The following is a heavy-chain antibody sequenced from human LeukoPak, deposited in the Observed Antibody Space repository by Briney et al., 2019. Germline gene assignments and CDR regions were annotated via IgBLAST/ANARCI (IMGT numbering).Heavy chain of an antibody. Sequence: ASVKVSCKASGGTFSSYAISWVRQAPGQGLEWMGWINTNTGNPTYAQGFTGRFVFSLDTSVSTAYLQISSLKAEDTAVYYCATNPSSSYNWFDPWGQGTLVTVSS. J-gene: IGHJ5*02. CDR2: INTNTGNP. CDR1: GGTFSSYA. V-gene: IGHV7-4-1*02. D-gene: IGHD6-13*01. CDR3: ATNPSSSYNWFDP.